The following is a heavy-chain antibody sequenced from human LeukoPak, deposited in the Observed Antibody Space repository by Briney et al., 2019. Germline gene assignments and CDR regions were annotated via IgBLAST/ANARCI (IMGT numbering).Heavy chain of an antibody. CDR2: INHSGST. CDR1: GGSFSGYY. Sequence: SETLSLTCAVYGGSFSGYYWSWIRQPPGKGLEWIGEINHSGSTNYNPSLKSRVTISVDTSKNQFSLKLSSVTAADTAVYYCARDHTLGGYCSGGSCYSRRYYFDYWGQGTLVTVSS. CDR3: ARDHTLGGYCSGGSCYSRRYYFDY. V-gene: IGHV4-34*01. J-gene: IGHJ4*02. D-gene: IGHD2-15*01.